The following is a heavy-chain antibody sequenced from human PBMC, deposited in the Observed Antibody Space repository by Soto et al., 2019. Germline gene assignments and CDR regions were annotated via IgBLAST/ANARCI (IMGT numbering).Heavy chain of an antibody. Sequence: PGESLKISCKASGYNFISYWIAWVRQMPGKGLEWMGIIYPGDSDTTYSPSFEGQVTVSVDKSINTAYLQWISLKASDTAIYYCARQAYYGSGTYYSDYWGQGTQVTVSS. CDR3: ARQAYYGSGTYYSDY. V-gene: IGHV5-51*01. CDR1: GYNFISYW. J-gene: IGHJ4*02. CDR2: IYPGDSDT. D-gene: IGHD3-10*01.